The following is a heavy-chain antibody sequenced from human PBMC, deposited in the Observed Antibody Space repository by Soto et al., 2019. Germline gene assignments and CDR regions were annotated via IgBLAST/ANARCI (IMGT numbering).Heavy chain of an antibody. D-gene: IGHD3-10*01. CDR3: AKDRGYYGSGSYYKSVNWFDP. CDR2: ISGSGGST. V-gene: IGHV3-23*01. J-gene: IGHJ5*02. Sequence: GGSLRLSCAASGFTFSSYAMSWVRQAPGKGLEWVSAISGSGGSTYYADSVKGRFTISRDNSKNTLYLQMNSLRAEDTAVYYCAKDRGYYGSGSYYKSVNWFDPWGQGTLVTVSS. CDR1: GFTFSSYA.